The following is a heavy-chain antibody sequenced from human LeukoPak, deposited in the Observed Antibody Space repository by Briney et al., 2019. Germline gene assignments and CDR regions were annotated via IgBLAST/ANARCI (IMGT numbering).Heavy chain of an antibody. Sequence: PSETLSLTCTVSGGSISSYYWSWIRQPPGKGLEWIGSIYYSGSTYYNPSLKSRVTISVDTSKNQFSLKLSSVTAADTAVYYCALQSTRRNYYDSSGYLSYWGQGTLVTVSS. CDR3: ALQSTRRNYYDSSGYLSY. V-gene: IGHV4-59*04. J-gene: IGHJ4*02. CDR1: GGSISSYY. D-gene: IGHD3-22*01. CDR2: IYYSGST.